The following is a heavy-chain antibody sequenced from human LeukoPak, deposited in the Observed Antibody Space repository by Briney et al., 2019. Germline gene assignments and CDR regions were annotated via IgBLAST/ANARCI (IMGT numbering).Heavy chain of an antibody. CDR1: GGSFSGYY. D-gene: IGHD5-18*01. J-gene: IGHJ4*02. CDR2: INHSGST. V-gene: IGHV4-34*01. Sequence: SETPSLTCAVYGGSFSGYYWSWIRQPPGKGLEWIGEINHSGSTNYNPSLKSRVTISVDTSKNQFSLKLSSVTAADTAVYYCARARGYSGKALGYWGQGTLVTVSS. CDR3: ARARGYSGKALGY.